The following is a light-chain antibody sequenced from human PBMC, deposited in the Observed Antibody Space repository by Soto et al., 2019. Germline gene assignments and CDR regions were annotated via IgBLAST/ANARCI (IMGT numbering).Light chain of an antibody. V-gene: IGKV1-39*01. CDR2: DAS. Sequence: DIQMTQSPSSLSASVGDRVTITCRASQTISTYLNWYQQTPGKAPKLLIYDASSLQSGVPSRFSGSGSGTYFTLTTSSLQPEDFATYYCQQSYSTLWTFGQGTKVEVK. J-gene: IGKJ1*01. CDR1: QTISTY. CDR3: QQSYSTLWT.